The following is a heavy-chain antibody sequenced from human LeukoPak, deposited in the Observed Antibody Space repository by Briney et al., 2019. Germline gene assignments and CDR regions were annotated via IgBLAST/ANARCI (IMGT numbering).Heavy chain of an antibody. D-gene: IGHD3-22*01. Sequence: ASVKVSCKASGGTFSSYAISWVRQAPGQGLEWMGWISAYNGNTNYAQKLQGRVTMTTDTSTSTAYMELRSLRSDDTAVYYCARVDYYDSSGYWGLSYYYGMDVWGQGTTVTVSS. V-gene: IGHV1-18*01. J-gene: IGHJ6*02. CDR2: ISAYNGNT. CDR3: ARVDYYDSSGYWGLSYYYGMDV. CDR1: GGTFSSYA.